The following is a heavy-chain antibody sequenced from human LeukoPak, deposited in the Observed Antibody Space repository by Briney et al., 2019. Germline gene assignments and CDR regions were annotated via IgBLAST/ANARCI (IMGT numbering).Heavy chain of an antibody. D-gene: IGHD5-18*01. V-gene: IGHV3-30*18. CDR2: TSYDGSNK. J-gene: IGHJ4*02. CDR3: AKGRGYSYGQFDY. Sequence: PGRSLRLSCAASGFTFSSYDVHWVRQATGKGLEWVAVTSYDGSNKYYADSVKGRFTISRDNSKNTLYLQMNSLRAEDTAVYYCAKGRGYSYGQFDYWGQGTLVTVSS. CDR1: GFTFSSYD.